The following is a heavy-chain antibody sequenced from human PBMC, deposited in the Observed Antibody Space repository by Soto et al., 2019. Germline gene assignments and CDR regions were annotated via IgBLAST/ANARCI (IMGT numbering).Heavy chain of an antibody. D-gene: IGHD3-3*01. J-gene: IGHJ4*02. Sequence: PSETLSLTCTVSGGSISSYYWSWIRQPAGKGLEWIGRIYTSGSTNYNPSLKSRVTMSVDTSKNQFSLKLSSVTAADTAVYYCARESAIFGVVITYYFDYWGQGTLVTVS. CDR2: IYTSGST. V-gene: IGHV4-4*07. CDR3: ARESAIFGVVITYYFDY. CDR1: GGSISSYY.